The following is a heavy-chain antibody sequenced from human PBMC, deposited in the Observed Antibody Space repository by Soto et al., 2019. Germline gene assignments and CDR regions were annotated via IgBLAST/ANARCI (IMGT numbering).Heavy chain of an antibody. V-gene: IGHV3-23*01. D-gene: IGHD6-25*01. CDR1: GFTFSSHG. CDR2: LSRGGGTT. CDR3: AKDGQFRADGFDV. Sequence: EAQLLESGGDWAQPGGSLRLSCAASGFTFSSHGMSWVRQVPGKGLEWIAGLSRGGGTTYYADSVKGRFTISRDNSKNILDLIMNSLKVEDTALYYCAKDGQFRADGFDVWGQGTRVTVSS. J-gene: IGHJ3*01.